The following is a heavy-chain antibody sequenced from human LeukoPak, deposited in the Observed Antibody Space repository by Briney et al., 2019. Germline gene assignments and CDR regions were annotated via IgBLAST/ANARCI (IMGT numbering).Heavy chain of an antibody. CDR1: GGSISSHY. D-gene: IGHD2-15*01. CDR2: IYYSGRT. V-gene: IGHV4-59*11. J-gene: IGHJ3*02. CDR3: ARLLDNDCSGDPDTFDM. Sequence: SETLSLTCTVSGGSISSHYWSWIRQPPGKGLEWLGFIYYSGRTRYNPSLHSRVTISADTSKNHLSLKLTSVTAADTAVYYCARLLDNDCSGDPDTFDMWGQGIMVTVSS.